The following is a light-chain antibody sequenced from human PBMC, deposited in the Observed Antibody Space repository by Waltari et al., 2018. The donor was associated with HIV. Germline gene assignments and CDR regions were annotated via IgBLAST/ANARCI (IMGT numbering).Light chain of an antibody. J-gene: IGKJ4*01. CDR3: QQYYSTPLT. CDR1: QSVLYSSNNKNY. Sequence: DIVMTQSPDSLAVSLGERATINCKSSQSVLYSSNNKNYLTWYQHKPGQPPKLLIYWASTRESGFPDRFSGSGSGTDFTLTISSLQAEDVAVYYCQQYYSTPLTFGGGTKVEIK. CDR2: WAS. V-gene: IGKV4-1*01.